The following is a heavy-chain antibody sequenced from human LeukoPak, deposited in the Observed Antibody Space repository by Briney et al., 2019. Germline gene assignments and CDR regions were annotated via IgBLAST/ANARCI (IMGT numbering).Heavy chain of an antibody. Sequence: ASVKVSCKASGYTFTGYYMHWVRQAPGQGLEWMGWINPNSGGTNYAQKFQGRVTMTRDTSLSTAYMELSRLRSDDTAVYYCARVGYSLGWFDPWGQGTLVTVSS. CDR1: GYTFTGYY. CDR3: ARVGYSLGWFDP. D-gene: IGHD5-18*01. J-gene: IGHJ5*02. CDR2: INPNSGGT. V-gene: IGHV1-2*02.